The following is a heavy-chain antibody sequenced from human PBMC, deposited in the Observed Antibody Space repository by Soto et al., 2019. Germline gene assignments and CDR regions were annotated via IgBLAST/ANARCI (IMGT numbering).Heavy chain of an antibody. D-gene: IGHD3-16*02. CDR2: ISDSGDRT. CDR1: GFTLSMAA. V-gene: IGHV3-23*01. CDR3: AKDRGIIVKAGDAFDV. Sequence: QPGGSLRLSCASSGFTLSMAAVNWVRQAPGKGLEWVSYISDSGDRTYYADSVKGRFTISRDRSKNTVSLQMDSLRAEETAVYYCAKDRGIIVKAGDAFDVWGQGTKVT. J-gene: IGHJ3*01.